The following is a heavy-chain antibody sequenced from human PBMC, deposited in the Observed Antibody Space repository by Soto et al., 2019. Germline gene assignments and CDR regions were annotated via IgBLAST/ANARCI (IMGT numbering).Heavy chain of an antibody. Sequence: SETLSLTCTVSGVSISSSGYYWGWIRQPPGKGLEWIGSIYYSGSTYYNPSLKSRVTISVDTSRNQFSLKLSSVTAADTAVYFFARQSAPDAIINYFYYYGMDVWGQGTTVTVSS. D-gene: IGHD2-2*01. V-gene: IGHV4-39*01. CDR3: ARQSAPDAIINYFYYYGMDV. CDR1: GVSISSSGYY. J-gene: IGHJ6*02. CDR2: IYYSGST.